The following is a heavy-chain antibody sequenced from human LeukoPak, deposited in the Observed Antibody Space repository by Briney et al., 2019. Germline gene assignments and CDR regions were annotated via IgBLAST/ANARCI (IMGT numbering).Heavy chain of an antibody. J-gene: IGHJ4*02. CDR1: GGSFSSGGYY. Sequence: SQTLSLTCTVSGGSFSSGGYYWSWIRQHPGKGLEWIGYIYYSGSTYYNPSLKSRVTISVDTSKNQFSLKLSSVTAADTAVYYCARMYYYDSSGYYFDYWGQGTLVTVSS. CDR2: IYYSGST. V-gene: IGHV4-31*03. D-gene: IGHD3-22*01. CDR3: ARMYYYDSSGYYFDY.